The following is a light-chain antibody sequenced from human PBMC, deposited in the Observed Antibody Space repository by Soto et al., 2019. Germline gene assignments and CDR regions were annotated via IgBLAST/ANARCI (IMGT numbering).Light chain of an antibody. Sequence: QSVLTQPPSVSGALGQRVTISCTGSSSNIGAGYDVHWYQQLPGTAPKLLIYGNSNRPSGVPDRFSGSKSGTSASLAITGLQAEDEADYYCQSYDSSLSGRVFGTGTKLTVL. CDR2: GNS. CDR3: QSYDSSLSGRV. J-gene: IGLJ1*01. V-gene: IGLV1-40*01. CDR1: SSNIGAGYD.